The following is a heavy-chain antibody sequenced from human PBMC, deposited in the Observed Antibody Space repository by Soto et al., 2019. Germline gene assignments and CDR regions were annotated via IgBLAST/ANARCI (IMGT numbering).Heavy chain of an antibody. Sequence: ASETLSLTCTVSGGSISSGDYYWSWIRQPPGKGLEWIGYIYYSGSTYYNPSLKSRVTISVDTSKNQFSLKLSSVTAADTAVYYCARDPVTTLSYGMDVWGQGTTVTVSS. V-gene: IGHV4-30-4*01. CDR1: GGSISSGDYY. CDR2: IYYSGST. CDR3: ARDPVTTLSYGMDV. J-gene: IGHJ6*02. D-gene: IGHD4-17*01.